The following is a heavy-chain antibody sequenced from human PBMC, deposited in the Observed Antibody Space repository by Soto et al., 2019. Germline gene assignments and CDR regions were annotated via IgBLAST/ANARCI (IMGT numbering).Heavy chain of an antibody. CDR2: ISAYNGNT. Sequence: ASVKVSCKASGYTFTSYGISWVRQAPGQGLEWMGWISAYNGNTNYAQKLQGRVTMTTDTSTSTAYMELRSLRSDDTAVYYCARSKYCSSTSCYLAVSVDYYGMDVWGQGTTVTVSS. CDR3: ARSKYCSSTSCYLAVSVDYYGMDV. J-gene: IGHJ6*02. V-gene: IGHV1-18*01. CDR1: GYTFTSYG. D-gene: IGHD2-2*01.